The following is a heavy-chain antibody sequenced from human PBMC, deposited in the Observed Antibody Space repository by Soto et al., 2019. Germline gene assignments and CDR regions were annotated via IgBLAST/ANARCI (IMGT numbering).Heavy chain of an antibody. V-gene: IGHV3-21*01. CDR3: ARATRGDFWSGYSRRVVDYYYMDV. D-gene: IGHD3-3*01. J-gene: IGHJ6*03. Sequence: GGSLRLSCAASGFTFSSYSMNWVRQAPGKGLEWVSSISSSSSYIYYADSVKGRFTISRDNAKNSLYLQMNSLRAEDTAVYYCARATRGDFWSGYSRRVVDYYYMDVWGKGTTVTVSS. CDR2: ISSSSSYI. CDR1: GFTFSSYS.